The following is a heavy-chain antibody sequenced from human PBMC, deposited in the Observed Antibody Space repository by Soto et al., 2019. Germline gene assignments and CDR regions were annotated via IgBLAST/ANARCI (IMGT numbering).Heavy chain of an antibody. D-gene: IGHD6-19*01. CDR2: IIPIFGTA. CDR1: GGTLSSYA. CDR3: AREWGNIAVAGTVWFDP. J-gene: IGHJ5*02. Sequence: QVQLVQSGAEVKKPGSSVKVSCKASGGTLSSYAISWVRQAPGQGLEWMGGIIPIFGTANYAQKFQGRVTITADESTSTAYMELSSLRSEDTAVYYCAREWGNIAVAGTVWFDPWGQGTLVTVSS. V-gene: IGHV1-69*01.